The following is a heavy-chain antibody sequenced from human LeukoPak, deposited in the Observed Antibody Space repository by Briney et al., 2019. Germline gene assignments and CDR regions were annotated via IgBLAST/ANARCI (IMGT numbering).Heavy chain of an antibody. CDR2: IYYSGST. D-gene: IGHD3-3*01. CDR1: GGSFSGYY. CDR3: ARASSITIFAWFDP. V-gene: IGHV4-59*01. Sequence: SETLSLTCAVYGGSFSGYYWSWIRQPPGKGLEWMGYIYYSGSTNYNPSLKSRVTISVDTSKNQFSLKLSSVTAADTAVYYCARASSITIFAWFDPWGQGTLVTVSS. J-gene: IGHJ5*02.